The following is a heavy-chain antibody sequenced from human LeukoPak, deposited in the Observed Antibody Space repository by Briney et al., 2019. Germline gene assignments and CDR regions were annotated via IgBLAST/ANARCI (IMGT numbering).Heavy chain of an antibody. CDR2: INHSGST. CDR3: ARGGDYVGFGY. V-gene: IGHV4-34*01. J-gene: IGHJ4*02. D-gene: IGHD4-17*01. Sequence: SETLSLTCTVSGGSISSYYWSWIRQPPGKGLEWIGEINHSGSTNYNPSLKSRVTISVDTSKNQFSLKLSSVTAADTAVYYCARGGDYVGFGYWGQGTLVTVSS. CDR1: GGSISSYY.